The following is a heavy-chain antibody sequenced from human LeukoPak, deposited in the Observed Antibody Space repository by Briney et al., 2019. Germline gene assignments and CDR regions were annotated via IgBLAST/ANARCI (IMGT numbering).Heavy chain of an antibody. CDR3: ARPVGTVAAQCDAFDI. Sequence: GESLKISCKGSGYSFTSYWIGWVRQMPGRGLEWMGIIYPGDSDTRYSPSFQGQVTISADKSISTAYLQWSSLKASDTAMYYCARPVGTVAAQCDAFDIWGQGTMVTVSS. D-gene: IGHD6-19*01. CDR1: GYSFTSYW. CDR2: IYPGDSDT. J-gene: IGHJ3*02. V-gene: IGHV5-51*01.